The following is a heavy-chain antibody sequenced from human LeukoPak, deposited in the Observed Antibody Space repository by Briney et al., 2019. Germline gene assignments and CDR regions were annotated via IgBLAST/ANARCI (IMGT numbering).Heavy chain of an antibody. J-gene: IGHJ4*02. CDR2: IYYSGST. CDR3: AGLTGYMIEDYFDY. D-gene: IGHD3-22*01. V-gene: IGHV4-59*01. CDR1: GGSISSYY. Sequence: SETLSLTCTVSGGSISSYYWSWIRQPPGKGLEWIGYIYYSGSTNYNPSLKSRVTISVDTSKNQFSLKLSSVTAADTAVYCCAGLTGYMIEDYFDYWGQGTLVTVSS.